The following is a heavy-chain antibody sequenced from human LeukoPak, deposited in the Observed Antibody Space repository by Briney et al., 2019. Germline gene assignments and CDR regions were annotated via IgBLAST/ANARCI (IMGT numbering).Heavy chain of an antibody. D-gene: IGHD7-27*01. CDR3: AKTGGRGYYFDY. CDR2: ISGSGGST. CDR1: GFTFSSYA. V-gene: IGHV3-23*01. J-gene: IGHJ4*02. Sequence: PGGSLRLSCAASGFTFSSYAMSWVRQAPGEGLEWVSAISGSGGSTYYADSVKGRLTISRDNSKNTLYLQMNSLRAEDTAVYYCAKTGGRGYYFDYWGQGTLVTVSS.